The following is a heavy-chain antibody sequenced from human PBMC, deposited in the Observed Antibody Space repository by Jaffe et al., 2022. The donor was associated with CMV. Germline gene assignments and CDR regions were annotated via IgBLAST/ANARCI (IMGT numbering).Heavy chain of an antibody. CDR2: ISSSSSYI. Sequence: EVQLVESGGGLVKPGGSLRLSCAASGFTFSSYSMNWVRQAPGKGLEWVSSISSSSSYIYYADSVKGRFTISRDNAKNSLYLQMNSLRAEDTAVYYCARDLHDFWSGYHPLYYYYYMDVWGKGTTVTVSS. V-gene: IGHV3-21*01. J-gene: IGHJ6*03. D-gene: IGHD3-3*01. CDR1: GFTFSSYS. CDR3: ARDLHDFWSGYHPLYYYYYMDV.